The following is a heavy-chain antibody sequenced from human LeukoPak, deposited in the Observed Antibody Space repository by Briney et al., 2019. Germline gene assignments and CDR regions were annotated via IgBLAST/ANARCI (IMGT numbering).Heavy chain of an antibody. CDR3: ARAGGYLDYYYYYYMDV. V-gene: IGHV1-8*03. CDR2: MSPNSGNT. D-gene: IGHD5-18*01. J-gene: IGHJ6*03. CDR1: GYTFTSYD. Sequence: GASVKVSCKASGYTFTSYDINWVRQATGQGLEWMGWMSPNSGNTGYAQKFQGRVTITRNTSISTAYMELSSLRSEDTAVYYCARAGGYLDYYYYYYMDVWGKGTTVTVSS.